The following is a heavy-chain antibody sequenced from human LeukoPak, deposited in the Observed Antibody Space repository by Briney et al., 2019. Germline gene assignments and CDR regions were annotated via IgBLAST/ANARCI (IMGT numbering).Heavy chain of an antibody. V-gene: IGHV1-8*02. CDR1: GYTFTDYY. J-gene: IGHJ4*02. Sequence: GASVKVSCKASGYTFTDYYIHWVRQATGQGLEWMGWMNPNSGNTGYAQKFQGRVTMTRNTSISTAYMELSSLRSEDTAVYYCARGHPGDYSHFDYWGQGTLVTVSS. CDR3: ARGHPGDYSHFDY. CDR2: MNPNSGNT. D-gene: IGHD4-17*01.